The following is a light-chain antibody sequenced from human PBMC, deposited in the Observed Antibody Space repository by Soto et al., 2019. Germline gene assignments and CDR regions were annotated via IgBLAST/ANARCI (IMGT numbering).Light chain of an antibody. J-gene: IGLJ1*01. CDR1: SSVFGDYDY. CDR2: EVS. V-gene: IGLV2-14*01. Sequence: QSVLTQPASVSGSPGQWITISCTGTSSVFGDYDYVSWYLQHPGKVPKLMSYEVSYRPSGVSNRFSGSKSGNTASLTISGLQAEDEADYYCSSYTGSSTLVFGTGTKVTVL. CDR3: SSYTGSSTLV.